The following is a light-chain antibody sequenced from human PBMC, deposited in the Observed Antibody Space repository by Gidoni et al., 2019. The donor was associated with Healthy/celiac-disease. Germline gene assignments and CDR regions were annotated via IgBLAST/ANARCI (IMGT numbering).Light chain of an antibody. J-gene: IGKJ1*01. CDR1: QSVSSSY. Sequence: EIVLTQSPGTLSLSPGERATLSCRASQSVSSSYLAWYQQKPGQAPRLLIYGASSRATGIPDSFSGSGSGTDFSLTISRLEPEDFAVYYCQQYGSSSWTFGQGIKVEIK. CDR3: QQYGSSSWT. CDR2: GAS. V-gene: IGKV3-20*01.